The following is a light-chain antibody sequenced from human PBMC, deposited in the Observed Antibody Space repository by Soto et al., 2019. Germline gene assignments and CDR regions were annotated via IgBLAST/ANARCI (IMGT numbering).Light chain of an antibody. V-gene: IGKV1-5*03. CDR1: QSISSW. CDR2: KAS. CDR3: QQYNTYSRT. Sequence: DIQMTQSPSTLSASVGDRVTITCRASQSISSWLAWYQQKPGKAPKLLIYKASSLQSGVPSRFSGRGSGTEFTLTISSLQPDDFATYHCQQYNTYSRTFGQGTKVEIK. J-gene: IGKJ1*01.